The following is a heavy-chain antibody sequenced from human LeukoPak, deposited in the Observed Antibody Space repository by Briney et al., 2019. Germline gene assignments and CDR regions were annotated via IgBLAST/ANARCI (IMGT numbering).Heavy chain of an antibody. Sequence: GGTLRLSCAASGFTFSSHGINWVRQAPGKGLHWVAFIRYDGRNKYYADSVKGRSTISRDNSKNTLYLQMNSLRAEDTAVYFCARDKGGMVPFDHWGQGTLVTVSS. CDR1: GFTFSSHG. D-gene: IGHD3-10*01. CDR3: ARDKGGMVPFDH. J-gene: IGHJ4*02. V-gene: IGHV3-30*02. CDR2: IRYDGRNK.